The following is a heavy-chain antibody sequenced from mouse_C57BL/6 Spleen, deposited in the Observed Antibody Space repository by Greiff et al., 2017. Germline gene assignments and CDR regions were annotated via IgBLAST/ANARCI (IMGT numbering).Heavy chain of an antibody. J-gene: IGHJ2*01. V-gene: IGHV1-72*01. CDR2: IDPNSGGT. CDR3: ARSGDYGPFDY. Sequence: QVQLQQPGAELVKPGASVKLSCKASGYTFTSYWMHWVKQRPGRGLEWIGSIDPNSGGTKYNEKFKSKATLTVDKPSSTAYMQLSSLTSEDSAVYYCARSGDYGPFDYWGQGTTLTVSS. D-gene: IGHD2-4*01. CDR1: GYTFTSYW.